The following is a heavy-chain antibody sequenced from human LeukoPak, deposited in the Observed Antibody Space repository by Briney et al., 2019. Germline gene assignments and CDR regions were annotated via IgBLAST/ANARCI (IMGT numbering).Heavy chain of an antibody. J-gene: IGHJ4*02. Sequence: GGSLRLSCAASGFTFSNYGIHWVRQAPGKGLEWVAVISYDGTNKYYADSVKGRFTISRDNSKNTLYLQMNSLRAEDTAVYYCARELERLFDYWGQGTLVTVSS. CDR2: ISYDGTNK. D-gene: IGHD1-1*01. CDR1: GFTFSNYG. V-gene: IGHV3-30*03. CDR3: ARELERLFDY.